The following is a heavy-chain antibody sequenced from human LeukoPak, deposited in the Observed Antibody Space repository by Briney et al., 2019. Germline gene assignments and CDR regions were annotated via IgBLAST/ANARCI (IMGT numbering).Heavy chain of an antibody. D-gene: IGHD2-2*01. CDR1: GFTFSSYA. J-gene: IGHJ4*02. Sequence: GGSLRVYCAASGFTFSSYAMSWVRQAPGKGLEWVSAISGSGGSTYYADSVKGRFTISRDNSKNTLYLQMNSLRAEDTAVSYCAKTQLYGATTPFDYWGQGTLVTVSS. V-gene: IGHV3-23*01. CDR2: ISGSGGST. CDR3: AKTQLYGATTPFDY.